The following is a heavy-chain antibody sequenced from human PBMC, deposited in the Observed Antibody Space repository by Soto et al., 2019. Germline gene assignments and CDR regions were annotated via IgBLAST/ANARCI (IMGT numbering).Heavy chain of an antibody. V-gene: IGHV3-30*18. CDR2: ISYDGSNK. CDR1: GFTFSSYG. Sequence: GGSLRLSXAASGFTFSSYGMHWVRQAPGKGLEWVAVISYDGSNKYYADSVKGRFTISRDNSKNTLYLQMNSLRAEDTAVYYCAKAGKAYYYYGMDVWGQGTTVTVSS. CDR3: AKAGKAYYYYGMDV. J-gene: IGHJ6*02.